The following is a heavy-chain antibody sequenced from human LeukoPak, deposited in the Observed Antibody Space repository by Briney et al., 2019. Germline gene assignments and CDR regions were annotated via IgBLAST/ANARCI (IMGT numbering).Heavy chain of an antibody. Sequence: PGGSLRLSCAVSGFSVSDTFMTWVRQAPGKGPQWVSVILDTGITTYADSVKGPFSISRDNSKNTVYLQMNSLSVDDTAVYYCVRDKGVGRTERFDSWGPGTLVTVSS. D-gene: IGHD1-26*01. CDR2: ILDTGIT. J-gene: IGHJ4*02. V-gene: IGHV3-53*01. CDR1: GFSVSDTF. CDR3: VRDKGVGRTERFDS.